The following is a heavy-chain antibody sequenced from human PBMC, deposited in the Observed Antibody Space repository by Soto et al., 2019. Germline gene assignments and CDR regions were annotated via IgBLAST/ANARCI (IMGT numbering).Heavy chain of an antibody. V-gene: IGHV1-69*06. CDR2: IIPIFGTA. CDR1: GGTFSSYA. Sequence: SVKVSCKASGGTFSSYAISWVRQAPGQGLEWMGGIIPIFGTANYAQKFQGRVTIAADKSTSTAYMELSSLRSEDTAVYYCARGIRAQTTVTTGEFDPWGQGTLVTVSS. D-gene: IGHD4-4*01. CDR3: ARGIRAQTTVTTGEFDP. J-gene: IGHJ5*02.